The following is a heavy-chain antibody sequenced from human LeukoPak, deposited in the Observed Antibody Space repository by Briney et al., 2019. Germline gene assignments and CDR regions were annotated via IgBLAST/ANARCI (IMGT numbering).Heavy chain of an antibody. CDR3: ARVYGSGRYRPFDP. V-gene: IGHV3-30-3*01. CDR1: GFTFSSYA. J-gene: IGHJ5*02. Sequence: PGRSLRLSCAASGFTFSSYAMHWVRQAPGKGLEWVAVISYDGSNKYYADSVKGRFTISRDNVKNSLELQMNSLRAEDTAMYFCARVYGSGRYRPFDPWGQGTLVTVSS. CDR2: ISYDGSNK. D-gene: IGHD3-10*01.